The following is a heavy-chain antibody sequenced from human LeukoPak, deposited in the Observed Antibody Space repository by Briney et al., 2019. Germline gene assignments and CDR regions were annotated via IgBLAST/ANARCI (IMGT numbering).Heavy chain of an antibody. Sequence: PGGSLRLSCAASGFTFNSYWMTWVRRAPGKGLEWVANINQDGSQKHYVDSVKGRFTISRDNADNSLYLQMNSLRAEDTAVYYCARKVYYYDTDTKGWFDPWGQGTLVTVSS. V-gene: IGHV3-7*01. CDR3: ARKVYYYDTDTKGWFDP. J-gene: IGHJ5*02. D-gene: IGHD3-22*01. CDR2: INQDGSQK. CDR1: GFTFNSYW.